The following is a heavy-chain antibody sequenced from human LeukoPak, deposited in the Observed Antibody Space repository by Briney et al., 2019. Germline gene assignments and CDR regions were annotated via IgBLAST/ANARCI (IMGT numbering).Heavy chain of an antibody. Sequence: SETLSLTCTVSGGSISSYYWSWIRQPPGKGLEWIGYIYYSGSTNYNPSLKSRVTISVDTSKNQFSLKLSSVTAADTAVYYCAKGLVFDYWGQGTLVTVSS. CDR1: GGSISSYY. CDR3: AKGLVFDY. V-gene: IGHV4-59*01. D-gene: IGHD2-21*01. J-gene: IGHJ4*02. CDR2: IYYSGST.